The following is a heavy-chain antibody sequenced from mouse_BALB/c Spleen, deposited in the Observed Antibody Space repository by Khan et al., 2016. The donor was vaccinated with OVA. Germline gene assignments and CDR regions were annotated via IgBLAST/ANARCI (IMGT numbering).Heavy chain of an antibody. V-gene: IGHV9-3*02. CDR3: ARGGAAYYRNDGGAMEY. D-gene: IGHD2-14*01. Sequence: QIQLVQSGPELKKPGETVKISCKASGYTFRNLGMNWVKQAPGKVLEWMGWITTHSGVPKYAEDFKGRFAFSLEISVNTAYLQITNLKNEDTATYFCARGGAAYYRNDGGAMEYWGQGTSVTVSS. CDR1: GYTFRNLG. J-gene: IGHJ4*01. CDR2: ITTHSGVP.